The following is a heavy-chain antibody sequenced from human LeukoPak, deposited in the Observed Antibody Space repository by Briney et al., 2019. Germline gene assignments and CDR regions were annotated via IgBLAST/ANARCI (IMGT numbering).Heavy chain of an antibody. J-gene: IGHJ4*02. CDR2: ISSSSSTL. CDR1: GFTFSSYS. V-gene: IGHV3-48*02. CDR3: ARDSSDVRDDYGDF. D-gene: IGHD3-10*01. Sequence: GGSLRLSCAAPGFTFSSYSMNWVRQAPGKGLERVSYISSSSSTLYYADSVKGRFTISRDNAKNSLFLQMNSLRDEDTAVYYCARDSSDVRDDYGDFWGEGTLVTVSS.